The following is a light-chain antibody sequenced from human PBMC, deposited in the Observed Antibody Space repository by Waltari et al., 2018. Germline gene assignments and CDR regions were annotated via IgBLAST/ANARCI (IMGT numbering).Light chain of an antibody. CDR1: SSDVGPYHY. V-gene: IGLV2-8*01. CDR2: EAS. Sequence: QSALTQPPPASGSPGQSVTITCTGTSSDVGPYHYVSWYQQHPGKAPKLMIYEASKRPSGVPARLSGSKSGNTASLTVSGLQAEDEADYYCSSYAGSNNVVFGGGTKLTVL. CDR3: SSYAGSNNVV. J-gene: IGLJ2*01.